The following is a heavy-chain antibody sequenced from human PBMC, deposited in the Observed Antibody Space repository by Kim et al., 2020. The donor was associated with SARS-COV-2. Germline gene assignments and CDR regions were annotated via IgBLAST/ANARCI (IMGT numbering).Heavy chain of an antibody. J-gene: IGHJ2*01. CDR3: WMNTPTMGTIYW. V-gene: IGHV3-66*01. CDR1: GFTFAKDD. Sequence: GGSLRLSCAASGFTFAKDDLSWVRQAPGKGLEWVSVICSDGSAKYADDAERSFIISCGDSTNTPFHLVKSLMADDATVYYCWMNTPTMGTIYW. D-gene: IGHD5-18*01. CDR2: ICSDGSA.